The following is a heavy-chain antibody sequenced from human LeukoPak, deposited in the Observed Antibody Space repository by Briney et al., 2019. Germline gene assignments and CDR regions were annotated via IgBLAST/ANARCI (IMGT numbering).Heavy chain of an antibody. J-gene: IGHJ4*02. D-gene: IGHD6-19*01. CDR2: INHSGST. CDR1: GGSFGGYY. CDR3: ARGWAVAGTGGFDY. V-gene: IGHV4-34*01. Sequence: SETLSLTCAVYGGSFGGYYWSWIRQPPGKGLEWIGEINHSGSTNYNPSLKSRVTISVDTSKNQFSLKLSSVTAADTAVYYCARGWAVAGTGGFDYWGQGTLVTVSS.